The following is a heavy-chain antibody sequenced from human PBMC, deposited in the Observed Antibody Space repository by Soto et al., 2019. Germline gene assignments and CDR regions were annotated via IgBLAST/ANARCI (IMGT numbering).Heavy chain of an antibody. CDR3: ERDIGFDYVN. D-gene: IGHD3-16*01. J-gene: IGHJ4*02. Sequence: EALSRSCAVPCFHLMSYCMSWVRQAPGKGLEWVASIKDDGSEIYYLQSVRGRFSISRDSAGNALHLTMNYLSAEDTGVYFCERDIGFDYVNWGQGTLVTVPS. CDR1: CFHLMSYC. CDR2: IKDDGSEI. V-gene: IGHV3-7*01.